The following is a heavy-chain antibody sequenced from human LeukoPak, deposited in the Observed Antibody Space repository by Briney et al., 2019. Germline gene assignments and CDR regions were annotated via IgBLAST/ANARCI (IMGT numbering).Heavy chain of an antibody. V-gene: IGHV4-34*01. CDR3: ARGYRSSWTFYD. CDR1: GGSFSGYY. CDR2: INHSGGT. Sequence: SETLSLTCAVSGGSFSGYYWSWIRQPPGKGLEWIGEINHSGGTNYKPSLKSRVTISVDKSKNKFSLKLSSVTAADTAVYYCARGYRSSWTFYDWGQGTLVTVSS. J-gene: IGHJ4*02. D-gene: IGHD6-13*01.